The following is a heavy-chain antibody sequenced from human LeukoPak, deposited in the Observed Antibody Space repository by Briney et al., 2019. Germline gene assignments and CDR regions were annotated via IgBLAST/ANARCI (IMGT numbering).Heavy chain of an antibody. CDR1: GGSISSYY. D-gene: IGHD4-17*01. CDR3: ARELMTTVTMYYFDY. CDR2: IYYSGGT. Sequence: SETLSLTCTVSGGSISSYYWSWIRQPPGKGLEWIGYIYYSGGTNYNPSLKSRVTISVDTSKNQFSLKLSSVTAADTAVYYCARELMTTVTMYYFDYWGQGTLVTVSS. V-gene: IGHV4-59*12. J-gene: IGHJ4*02.